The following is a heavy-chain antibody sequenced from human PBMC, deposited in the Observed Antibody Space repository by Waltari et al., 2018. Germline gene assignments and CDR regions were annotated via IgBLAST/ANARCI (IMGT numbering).Heavy chain of an antibody. CDR3: VRDFWSRSYNHHGLDV. CDR1: GFPFSSIW. J-gene: IGHJ6*02. CDR2: IKPDGSEQ. Sequence: EVHLVESGGDLVQPGGSLRLSCAASGFPFSSIWMTWVRQAPGMGPEWVAIIKPDGSEQYYVDSVKGRFTISRDNAKNSLYLQLNSLRAEDTAVYYCVRDFWSRSYNHHGLDVWGRGTTVTVSS. V-gene: IGHV3-7*01. D-gene: IGHD3-3*01.